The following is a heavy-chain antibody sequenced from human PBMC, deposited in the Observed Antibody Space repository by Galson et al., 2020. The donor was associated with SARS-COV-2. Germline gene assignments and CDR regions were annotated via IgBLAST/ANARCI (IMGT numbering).Heavy chain of an antibody. J-gene: IGHJ5*02. CDR2: IGTAGYT. D-gene: IGHD3-22*01. CDR3: ARGFYYYDSSGYYWGLNWFDP. V-gene: IGHV3-13*01. CDR1: GCTFSSYD. Sequence: GESLKTSCASSGCTFSSYDMHLVRQATGKGLEWVSAIGTAGYTYYPVSVKRRFTISRENAKNSLYLQMNSLRVGDTAVYYCARGFYYYDSSGYYWGLNWFDPWGQGTLVTVSS.